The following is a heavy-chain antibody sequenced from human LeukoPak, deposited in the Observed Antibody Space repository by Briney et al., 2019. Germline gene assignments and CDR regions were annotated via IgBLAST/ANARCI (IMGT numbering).Heavy chain of an antibody. CDR1: GFTFDDYA. Sequence: GGSLRLSCAASGFTFDDYAMHWVRQAPGKGLEWVSGISWNSGSIGYADSVKGRFTISRDNAKNSLYLQMNSLRAEDTALYYCARPTYYYGSSHPFDPWGQGTLVTVSS. CDR2: ISWNSGSI. D-gene: IGHD3-10*01. CDR3: ARPTYYYGSSHPFDP. J-gene: IGHJ5*02. V-gene: IGHV3-9*01.